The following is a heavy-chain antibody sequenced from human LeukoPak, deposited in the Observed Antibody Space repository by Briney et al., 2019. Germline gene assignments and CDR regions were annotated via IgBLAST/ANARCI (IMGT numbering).Heavy chain of an antibody. J-gene: IGHJ4*02. CDR3: ARDDIGQFDY. Sequence: SVKVSCKASGGAFSSYAISWVRQAPGQGPEWMGAILPFLGRADYAQKFQGRVTITTDESTSTAYMELTSLRSDDTAVYYCARDDIGQFDYWGQGSLVVVSS. V-gene: IGHV1-69*05. CDR1: GGAFSSYA. CDR2: ILPFLGRA.